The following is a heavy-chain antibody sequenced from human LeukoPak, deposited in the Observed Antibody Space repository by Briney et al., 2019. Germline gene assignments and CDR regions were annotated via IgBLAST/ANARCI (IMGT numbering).Heavy chain of an antibody. J-gene: IGHJ6*02. Sequence: SVKVSCKASGGTFSSYAISWVRQAPGQGLEWMGRIIPILGIANYAQKFQGRVTITADKSTSTAYMELSSLRSDDTAVYYCARGWEHYYYGMDVWGQGTTVTVSS. V-gene: IGHV1-69*04. CDR2: IIPILGIA. D-gene: IGHD1-26*01. CDR1: GGTFSSYA. CDR3: ARGWEHYYYGMDV.